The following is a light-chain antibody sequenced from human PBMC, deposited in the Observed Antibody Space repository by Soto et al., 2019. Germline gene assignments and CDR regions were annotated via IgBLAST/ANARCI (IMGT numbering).Light chain of an antibody. J-gene: IGKJ1*01. CDR2: GAS. CDR1: QSVSSK. V-gene: IGKV3-20*01. Sequence: IVLTQSPATLSVSPGERATLSCRASQSVSSKLAWYQQKPGQAPRLLIYGASSRATGIPDRFSGSGSGTDFTLTISRLEPEDFAVYYCHQYDTSPWTFGQGTKVDI. CDR3: HQYDTSPWT.